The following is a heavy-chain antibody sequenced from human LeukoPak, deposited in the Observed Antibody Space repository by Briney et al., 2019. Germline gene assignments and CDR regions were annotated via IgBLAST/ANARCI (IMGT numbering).Heavy chain of an antibody. CDR3: ARDEYQLLDERLPGWFDP. V-gene: IGHV4-39*07. J-gene: IGHJ5*02. CDR2: IYYSGST. Sequence: PSETLSLTCAVSGGSITSSSYSWGWIRQPPGKGLEWIGSIYYSGSTYYNPSLKSRVTISVDTSKNQFSLKLSSVTAADTAVYFCARDEYQLLDERLPGWFDPWGQGTLVTVSS. CDR1: GGSITSSSYS. D-gene: IGHD2-2*01.